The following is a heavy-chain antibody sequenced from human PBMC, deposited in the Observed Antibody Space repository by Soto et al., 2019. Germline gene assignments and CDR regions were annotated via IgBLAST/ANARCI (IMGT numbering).Heavy chain of an antibody. D-gene: IGHD6-13*01. CDR2: ISAYNGNT. CDR3: ARDPRRIAAAGAKYYYYYGMDV. CDR1: GYTFTSYG. Sequence: ASVKVSCKASGYTFTSYGISWVRQAPGQGLEWMGWISAYNGNTNYAQKLQGRVTMTTDTSTSTAYMELRSLRSDDTAVYYCARDPRRIAAAGAKYYYYYGMDVWGQGTTVTVSS. V-gene: IGHV1-18*01. J-gene: IGHJ6*02.